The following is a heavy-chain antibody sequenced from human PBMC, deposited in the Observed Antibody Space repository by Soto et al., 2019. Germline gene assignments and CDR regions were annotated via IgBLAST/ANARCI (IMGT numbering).Heavy chain of an antibody. CDR3: AKAEQLLLLQLVY. Sequence: GGSLRLSCAASGFTFSSYGMHWVRQAPGKGLEWVAVISYDGSNKYYADSVKGRFTISRENSKNKLYLQMNSLRAEDTAVYYCAKAEQLLLLQLVYWGQGTLVTVSS. J-gene: IGHJ4*02. CDR1: GFTFSSYG. CDR2: ISYDGSNK. V-gene: IGHV3-30*18. D-gene: IGHD3-22*01.